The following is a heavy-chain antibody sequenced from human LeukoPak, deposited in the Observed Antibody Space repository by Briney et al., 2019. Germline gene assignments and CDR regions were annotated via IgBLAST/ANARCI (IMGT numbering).Heavy chain of an antibody. Sequence: GGSLRLSCVVSGITLSNYAMSWVRQAPGRGLEWVSGISESGGSTKYADSVKGRFTISRDNSLNTVYLQMNSLRAEDTAVYFCAKRGIVIRGVLIIGFHKEAYYFDYWGQGILVTVSS. CDR1: GITLSNYA. D-gene: IGHD3-10*01. J-gene: IGHJ4*02. V-gene: IGHV3-23*01. CDR3: AKRGIVIRGVLIIGFHKEAYYFDY. CDR2: ISESGGST.